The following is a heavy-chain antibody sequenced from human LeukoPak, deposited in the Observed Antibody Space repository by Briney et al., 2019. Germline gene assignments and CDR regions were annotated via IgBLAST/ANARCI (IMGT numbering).Heavy chain of an antibody. CDR1: GFTFSSYS. CDR2: ISSSSSYI. D-gene: IGHD3-3*01. J-gene: IGHJ5*02. Sequence: GGSLRLSCAASGFTFSSYSMNWVRQAPGKGLEWVSSISSSSSYIYYADSVKGRFTISRDNAKNSLYLQMNSLRAEDTAVYYCATIATYYDFWSGGTNLVNPNWFDPWGQGTLVTVSS. CDR3: ATIATYYDFWSGGTNLVNPNWFDP. V-gene: IGHV3-21*01.